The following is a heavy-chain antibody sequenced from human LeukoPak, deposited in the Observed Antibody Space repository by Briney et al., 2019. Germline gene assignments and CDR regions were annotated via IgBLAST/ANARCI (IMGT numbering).Heavy chain of an antibody. CDR3: AKDDYYGPGSSAFDI. CDR2: ISGSGGST. D-gene: IGHD3-10*01. CDR1: GFTFRNYA. J-gene: IGHJ3*02. V-gene: IGHV3-23*01. Sequence: GGSLRLSCAASGFTFRNYAMSWVRQAPGKGLEWVSAISGSGGSTYNADSVKGRFTISRDNSKNTLYLQMHSLRDEDMAVYYCAKDDYYGPGSSAFDIWGQGTVVTVSS.